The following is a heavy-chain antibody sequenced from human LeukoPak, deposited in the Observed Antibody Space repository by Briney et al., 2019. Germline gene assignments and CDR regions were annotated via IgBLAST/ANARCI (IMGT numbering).Heavy chain of an antibody. Sequence: PGGSLRLSCAPSGFTFSSYGMHWVRQAPGKGLEWVAFIRDDGSRRFNADSVKGRFTISRDNSKNTLYLQMNNLRAEDTAVYYCARAYYGMDVWGQGTTVTVSS. J-gene: IGHJ6*02. CDR2: IRDDGSRR. V-gene: IGHV3-30*02. CDR3: ARAYYGMDV. CDR1: GFTFSSYG.